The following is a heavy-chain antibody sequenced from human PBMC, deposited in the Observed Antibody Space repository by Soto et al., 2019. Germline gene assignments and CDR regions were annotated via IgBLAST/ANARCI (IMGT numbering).Heavy chain of an antibody. V-gene: IGHV3-11*05. Sequence: QVQLVESGGGLVKPGGSLRLSCAVSGFTFSDYYMTWIRQAPGKGLEWFSYISSSASHTNYADSVKGRFTIPRDNAKNSLLQQMNSLRAEDTAVYYCARGRGAAADSFDSWGQGTLVTVSS. CDR3: ARGRGAAADSFDS. CDR1: GFTFSDYY. CDR2: ISSSASHT. D-gene: IGHD6-25*01. J-gene: IGHJ4*02.